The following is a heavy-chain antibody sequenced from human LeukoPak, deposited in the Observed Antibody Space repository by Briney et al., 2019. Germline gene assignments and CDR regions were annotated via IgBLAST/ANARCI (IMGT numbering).Heavy chain of an antibody. D-gene: IGHD3-22*01. J-gene: IGHJ2*01. CDR2: IYYSGST. CDR1: GGSISSSKKY. Sequence: KPSETLSLTCNVSGGSISSSKKYWGWIRQPPGKGLEWIGSIYYSGSTYYNPSLKSRVTISVDTSKNQFSLKLSSATAADTAVYYCARGPHSSGYYGDWYFDLWGRGTLVTVSS. V-gene: IGHV4-39*01. CDR3: ARGPHSSGYYGDWYFDL.